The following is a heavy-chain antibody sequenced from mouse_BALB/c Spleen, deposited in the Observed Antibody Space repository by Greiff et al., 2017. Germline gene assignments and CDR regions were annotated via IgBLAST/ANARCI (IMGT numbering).Heavy chain of an antibody. Sequence: VQLVESGAELARPGASVKLSCKASGYTFTDYYINWVKQRTGQGLEWIGVINPGSGGTNYNEKFKGKATLTADKSSSTAYMQLSSLTSDDSAVYFCARGYYGFAYWGQGTLVTVSA. CDR2: INPGSGGT. CDR1: GYTFTDYY. CDR3: ARGYYGFAY. V-gene: IGHV1-54*01. D-gene: IGHD1-1*01. J-gene: IGHJ3*01.